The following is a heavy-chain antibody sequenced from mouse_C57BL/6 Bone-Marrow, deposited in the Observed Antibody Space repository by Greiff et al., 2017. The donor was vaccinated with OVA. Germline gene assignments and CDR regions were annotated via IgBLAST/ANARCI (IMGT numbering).Heavy chain of an antibody. V-gene: IGHV1-64*01. D-gene: IGHD1-1*01. CDR2: IHPNSGST. CDR3: ARPLYDYGSSWGFAY. CDR1: GYTFTSYW. J-gene: IGHJ3*01. Sequence: QVQLQQPGAELVQPGASVKLSCQASGYTFTSYWMHWVKQRPGQGLEWIGMIHPNSGSTNYNEKFKSKATLTVDKSSSTAYMQLSSLTAEDSAVYYCARPLYDYGSSWGFAYWGQGTLVTVSA.